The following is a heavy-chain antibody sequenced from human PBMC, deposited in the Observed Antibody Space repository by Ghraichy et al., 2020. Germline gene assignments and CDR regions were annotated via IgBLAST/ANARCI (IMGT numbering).Heavy chain of an antibody. Sequence: SETLSLTCTVSGGSISSYYWSWIRQPPGKGLEWIGYIYYSGSTNYNPSLKSRVTISVDTSKNQFSLKLSSVTAADTAVYYCARLQARPGSAYYYYYYGMDVWGQVTTVTVSS. CDR1: GGSISSYY. J-gene: IGHJ6*02. CDR3: ARLQARPGSAYYYYYYGMDV. V-gene: IGHV4-59*08. CDR2: IYYSGST. D-gene: IGHD3-10*01.